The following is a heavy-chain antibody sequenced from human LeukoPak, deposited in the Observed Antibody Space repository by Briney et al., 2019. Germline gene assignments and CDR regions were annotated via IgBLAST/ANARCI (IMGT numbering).Heavy chain of an antibody. J-gene: IGHJ5*02. Sequence: GGSLRLSCEASDLTFSGYIMNWVRLAPGRGLEWVSSISHSSNYKYYADSVKGRFTISRDNAKNSLYLEMNGLRAEDTAVYYCARGLRSCNSASCHPTWFDPWGRGALVTVSS. CDR2: ISHSSNYK. CDR1: DLTFSGYI. D-gene: IGHD2-2*01. CDR3: ARGLRSCNSASCHPTWFDP. V-gene: IGHV3-21*01.